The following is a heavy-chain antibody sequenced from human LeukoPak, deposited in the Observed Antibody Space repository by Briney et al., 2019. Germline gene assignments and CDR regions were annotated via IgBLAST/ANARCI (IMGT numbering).Heavy chain of an antibody. Sequence: PGGSLRLSCGVSGFTVSTNYMSWVRQAPGKGLEWVSVIYSGGSTYYADPVKGRFTISRDDSMNTLYLQMNNLRAEDTAVYYCARVSRYCGDDFISFCLFNWGQGTLVTVSS. CDR3: ARVSRYCGDDFISFCLFN. CDR1: GFTVSTNY. D-gene: IGHD2-21*02. CDR2: IYSGGST. J-gene: IGHJ4*02. V-gene: IGHV3-66*01.